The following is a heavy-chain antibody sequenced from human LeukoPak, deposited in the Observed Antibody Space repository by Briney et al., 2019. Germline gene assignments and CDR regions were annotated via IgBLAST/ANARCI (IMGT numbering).Heavy chain of an antibody. D-gene: IGHD6-13*01. V-gene: IGHV1-69*04. CDR2: IIPILGIA. J-gene: IGHJ3*02. CDR1: GGTFSSYA. Sequence: RASVKVSCKASGGTFSSYAISWVRQAPGQGLEWMGRIIPILGIANYAQKFQGRVTITTDESTSTAYMELSSLRSEDTAVYYCASEGGHLAAAGMDAFDIWGQGTMVTVSS. CDR3: ASEGGHLAAAGMDAFDI.